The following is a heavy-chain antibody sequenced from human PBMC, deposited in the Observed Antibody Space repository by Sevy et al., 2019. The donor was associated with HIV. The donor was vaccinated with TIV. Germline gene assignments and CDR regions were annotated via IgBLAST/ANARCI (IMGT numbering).Heavy chain of an antibody. V-gene: IGHV1-18*01. D-gene: IGHD3-10*01. CDR3: ARVSAKVRGVTYNWFDP. CDR2: ISAYNGNT. J-gene: IGHJ5*02. Sequence: ASVKVSCKASGYTFTSYGISWVRQAPGQGLEWMGWISAYNGNTNYAQKLQGRVTMTTDTSTSTAYMELRSLRSDDTAVYYCARVSAKVRGVTYNWFDPWGQGTLVPVSS. CDR1: GYTFTSYG.